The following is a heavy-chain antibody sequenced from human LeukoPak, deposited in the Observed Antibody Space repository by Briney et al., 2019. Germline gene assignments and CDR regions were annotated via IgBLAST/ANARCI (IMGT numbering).Heavy chain of an antibody. J-gene: IGHJ4*02. CDR2: IRYDGSNK. D-gene: IGHD3-3*01. Sequence: GGSLRLSCAASGFTFSSYGMYWVRQAPGKGLEWVTFIRYDGSNKYYTDSVKARFTISRDNSKNTLYLQMNSLRAEDTAVYYCAKAAHYDFWSGYDYWGQGTVVTVSS. CDR1: GFTFSSYG. V-gene: IGHV3-30*02. CDR3: AKAAHYDFWSGYDY.